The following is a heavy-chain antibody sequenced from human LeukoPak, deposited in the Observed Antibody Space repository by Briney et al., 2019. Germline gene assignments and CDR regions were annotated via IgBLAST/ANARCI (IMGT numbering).Heavy chain of an antibody. J-gene: IGHJ4*02. V-gene: IGHV4-59*01. D-gene: IGHD6-13*01. CDR1: GVSISSYY. CDR2: IYYRGNT. Sequence: SETLSLTCTVSGVSISSYYWSWIRQPPGKGLEWIGYIYYRGNTNYNPSLKSRVTISVDTSKNQFSLKLSSVSAADTAVYYCARVMSLPTPLYSSSWLHFDYWGQGTLVTVSS. CDR3: ARVMSLPTPLYSSSWLHFDY.